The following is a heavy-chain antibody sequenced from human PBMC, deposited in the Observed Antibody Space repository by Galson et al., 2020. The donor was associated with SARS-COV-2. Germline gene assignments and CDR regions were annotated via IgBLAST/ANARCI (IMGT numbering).Heavy chain of an antibody. CDR1: GYTFTGYY. J-gene: IGHJ4*02. CDR3: ARDLGLLLFGPDY. V-gene: IGHV1-2*06. CDR2: INPNSGGT. Sequence: ASVKVSCKASGYTFTGYYMHWVRQAPGQGLEWMGRINPNSGGTNYAQKFQGRVTMTRDTSISTAYMELSRLRSDDTAVYYCARDLGLLLFGPDYWGQGTLVTVSS. D-gene: IGHD3-10*01.